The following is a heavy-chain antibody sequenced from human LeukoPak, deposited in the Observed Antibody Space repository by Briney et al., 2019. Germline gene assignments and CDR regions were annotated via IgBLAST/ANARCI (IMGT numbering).Heavy chain of an antibody. D-gene: IGHD3-9*01. CDR1: GFTFSSYS. CDR2: ISSGSSTI. V-gene: IGHV3-48*01. CDR3: ARVALRYFDWLLSALDY. Sequence: GGSLRLSCAASGFTFSSYSMNWVRQAPGKGLEWVSYISSGSSTIYYADSVKGRFTISRDNAKNSLYLQMNSLRAEDTAVYYCARVALRYFDWLLSALDYWGQGTLVTVSS. J-gene: IGHJ4*02.